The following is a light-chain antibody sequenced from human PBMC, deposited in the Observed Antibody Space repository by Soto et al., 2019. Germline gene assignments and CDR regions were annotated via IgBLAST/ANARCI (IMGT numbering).Light chain of an antibody. CDR1: QSVSSSY. V-gene: IGKV3-20*01. Sequence: EIVLTQSPGTLSLSPGERATLSCRASQSVSSSYLAWYRQKPGQAPRLLIYGASSRATGIPDRFSGSGSGTAFTLTISRREPEDFAVYYCQQYGSSPRTFGQGTKVEIK. J-gene: IGKJ1*01. CDR2: GAS. CDR3: QQYGSSPRT.